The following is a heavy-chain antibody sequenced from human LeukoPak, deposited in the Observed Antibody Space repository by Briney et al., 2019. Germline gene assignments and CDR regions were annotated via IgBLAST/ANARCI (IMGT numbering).Heavy chain of an antibody. V-gene: IGHV3-74*01. D-gene: IGHD1-7*01. CDR3: ARDSGNYAFDY. J-gene: IGHJ4*02. CDR1: GFTFSSYW. Sequence: GGSLRLSCAASGFTFSSYWMHWVRQAPGKGLVWVSRINSDGSSTSYAGSVKGRFTISRDNAKNTLYLQMNSLRAEDTAVYYCARDSGNYAFDYWGQGTLVTVSS. CDR2: INSDGSST.